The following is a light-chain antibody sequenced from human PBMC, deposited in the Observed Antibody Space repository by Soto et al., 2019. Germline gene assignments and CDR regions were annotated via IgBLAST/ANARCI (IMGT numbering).Light chain of an antibody. J-gene: IGLJ1*01. CDR3: SSYTTTSPYV. V-gene: IGLV2-14*01. Sequence: QSALTQPAPVSGSPGQSITISCTVTTSDVGAYNFVSWYQQHPGKAPKLMIYEVSNRPSGASIRFSGSKSGNTASLTISGLQAEDEADYYCSSYTTTSPYVFGTGTKVTVL. CDR2: EVS. CDR1: TSDVGAYNF.